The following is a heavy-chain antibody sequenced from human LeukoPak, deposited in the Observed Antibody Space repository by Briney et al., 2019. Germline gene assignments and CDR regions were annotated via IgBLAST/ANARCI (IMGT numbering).Heavy chain of an antibody. Sequence: GGSLRLSCAVSGFTFDDYAMHWVRQAPGKGLEWVSGISWNSGSIGYADSVKGRFTISRDNAKNSLYLEMNSLRVEDTALYYCTKAPGDSSGRDFSDIWGQGTMVTVSS. CDR3: TKAPGDSSGRDFSDI. D-gene: IGHD3-22*01. CDR2: ISWNSGSI. V-gene: IGHV3-9*01. J-gene: IGHJ3*02. CDR1: GFTFDDYA.